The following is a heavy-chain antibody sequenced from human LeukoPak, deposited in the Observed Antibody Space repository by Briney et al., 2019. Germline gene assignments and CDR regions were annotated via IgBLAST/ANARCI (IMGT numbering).Heavy chain of an antibody. J-gene: IGHJ4*02. CDR1: GGSISSYY. CDR2: IYYSGST. D-gene: IGHD1-26*01. Sequence: SETLSLTCTVSGGSISSYYWSWIRQPPGKGLEWIGSIYYSGSTYYNPSLKSRVTISVDTSKNQFSLKLSSVTAADTAVYYCARYPYSGSRRGMAYWGQGTLVTVSS. V-gene: IGHV4-59*05. CDR3: ARYPYSGSRRGMAY.